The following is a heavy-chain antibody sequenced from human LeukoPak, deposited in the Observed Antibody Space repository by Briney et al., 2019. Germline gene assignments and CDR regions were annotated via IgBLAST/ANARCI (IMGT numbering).Heavy chain of an antibody. CDR3: ASSVVHDSSDYYYYYMDV. CDR2: IYTSGST. Sequence: SQTLSLTCTVSGGSISSGSYYWSWIRQPAGKGLEWIGRIYTSGSTTYNPSLKSRVTISVDTSKNQFSLKLSSVTAADTAVYYCASSVVHDSSDYYYYYMDVSGKGTTVTVSS. CDR1: GGSISSGSYY. D-gene: IGHD3-22*01. J-gene: IGHJ6*03. V-gene: IGHV4-61*02.